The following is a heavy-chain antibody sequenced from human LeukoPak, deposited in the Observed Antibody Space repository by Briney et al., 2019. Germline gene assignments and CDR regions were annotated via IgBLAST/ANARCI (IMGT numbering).Heavy chain of an antibody. V-gene: IGHV4-4*07. J-gene: IGHJ4*02. D-gene: IGHD3-16*01. CDR1: GGSISSYF. CDR3: ARDLGWGSPVAY. CDR2: IYGGGSTTYNPSP. Sequence: SETLSLTCIVSGGSISSYFWNWIRQPAGKGLEWIGKIYGGGSTTYNPSPNYNPSLKSRDTMSMDTYKNEFSLSLTSVTAADTAVYYCARDLGWGSPVAYWGQGILVTVSS.